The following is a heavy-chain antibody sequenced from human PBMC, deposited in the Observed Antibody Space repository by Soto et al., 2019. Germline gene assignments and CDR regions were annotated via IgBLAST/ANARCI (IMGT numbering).Heavy chain of an antibody. CDR1: GGSISSGGYY. V-gene: IGHV4-31*03. CDR3: ARASGLRFFPRLPNWFDP. CDR2: IYYSGST. D-gene: IGHD3-3*01. Sequence: SETLSLTCTVSGGSISSGGYYWSWIRQHPGKGLEWIGYIYYSGSTYYNPSLKSRVTISVDTSKNQFSLKLSSVTAADTAVYYCARASGLRFFPRLPNWFDPWGQGTLVTVSS. J-gene: IGHJ5*02.